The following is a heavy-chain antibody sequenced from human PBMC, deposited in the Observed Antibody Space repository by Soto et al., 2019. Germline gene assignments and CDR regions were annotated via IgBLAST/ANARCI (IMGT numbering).Heavy chain of an antibody. CDR1: GGSISSGDYY. D-gene: IGHD3-22*01. V-gene: IGHV4-30-4*01. Sequence: SETLSLTCTVSGGSISSGDYYWSWIRQPPGKGLEWIGYIYYSGSTYYNPSLKSRVTISVDTSKNQFSLKLSSVTAADTAVYYCARLAAYYYDSSGYYPFFDYWGQGTLVTVSS. J-gene: IGHJ4*02. CDR2: IYYSGST. CDR3: ARLAAYYYDSSGYYPFFDY.